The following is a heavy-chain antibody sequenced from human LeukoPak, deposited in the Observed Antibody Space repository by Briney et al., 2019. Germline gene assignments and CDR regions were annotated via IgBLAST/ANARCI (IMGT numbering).Heavy chain of an antibody. CDR1: GFTFNTYA. Sequence: PGGSLRLSCAASGFTFNTYAMSWVRQAPGKGLEWVSAISGSGDSTYYADSVKGRFTISGDNSKNTLYLQMNSLRAEDTAVYYCARWELDYWGQGTLVTVSS. J-gene: IGHJ4*02. CDR3: ARWELDY. V-gene: IGHV3-23*01. CDR2: ISGSGDST. D-gene: IGHD1-26*01.